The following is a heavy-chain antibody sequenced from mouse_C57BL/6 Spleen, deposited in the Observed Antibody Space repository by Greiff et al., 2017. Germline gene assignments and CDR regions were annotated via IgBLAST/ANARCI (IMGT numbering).Heavy chain of an antibody. CDR3: VRYSNYRDY. CDR1: GFSFNTYA. CDR2: IRSKSNNYAT. D-gene: IGHD2-5*01. Sequence: EVMLVESGGGLVQPKGSLKLSCAASGFSFNTYAMNWVRQAPGKGLEWVARIRSKSNNYATYYADSVKDRFTISRYDSESMLYLQMNNCKTEDTAMYYCVRYSNYRDYWGQGTTLTVSS. V-gene: IGHV10-1*01. J-gene: IGHJ2*01.